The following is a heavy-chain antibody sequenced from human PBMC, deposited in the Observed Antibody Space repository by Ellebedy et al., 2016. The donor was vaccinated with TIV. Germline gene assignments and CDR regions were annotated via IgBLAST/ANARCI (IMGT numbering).Heavy chain of an antibody. CDR2: IVGSGAQ. CDR3: GRAREPGYFAYYYYGMDV. V-gene: IGHV3-23*01. J-gene: IGHJ6*02. Sequence: PGGSLRLSCAASGFTFSSYAMTWVRQAPGKGLEWVSGIVGSGAQKYADSVKGRFTVARDNAKNSLYLQMNSLRAEDTAVYYCGRAREPGYFAYYYYGMDVWGQGTTVTVSS. CDR1: GFTFSSYA. D-gene: IGHD3-9*01.